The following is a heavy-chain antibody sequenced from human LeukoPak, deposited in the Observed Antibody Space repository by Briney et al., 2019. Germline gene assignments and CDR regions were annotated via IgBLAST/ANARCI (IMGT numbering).Heavy chain of an antibody. CDR3: ARDRVRGIAPNDY. J-gene: IGHJ4*02. V-gene: IGHV4-38-2*02. CDR1: GASISPYY. Sequence: SETLSLTCSVSGASISPYYWGWIRQPPGKGPEWIGSIYHSGSTYYNPSLKSRVTISVDTSKNQFSLKLSSVTAADTAVYYCARDRVRGIAPNDYWGQGTLVTVSS. CDR2: IYHSGST.